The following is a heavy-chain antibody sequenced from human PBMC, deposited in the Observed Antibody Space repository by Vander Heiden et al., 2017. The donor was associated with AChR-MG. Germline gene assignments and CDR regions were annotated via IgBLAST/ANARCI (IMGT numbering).Heavy chain of an antibody. Sequence: QLQLQESGSGLVKPSQTLSLTCAVSGGSISSAGYSWSWIRQPPGKGLEWIGYIYHSGSTYYNPSLKSRVTISVDRSKNQFSLKLSSVTAADTAVYYCARVRMVRGVMGSYYFDYWGQGTLVTVSS. D-gene: IGHD3-10*01. V-gene: IGHV4-30-2*01. CDR1: GGSISSAGYS. CDR2: IYHSGST. CDR3: ARVRMVRGVMGSYYFDY. J-gene: IGHJ4*02.